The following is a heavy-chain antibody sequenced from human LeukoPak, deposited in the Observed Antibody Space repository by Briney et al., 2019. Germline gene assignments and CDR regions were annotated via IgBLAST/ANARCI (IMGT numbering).Heavy chain of an antibody. V-gene: IGHV1-18*01. D-gene: IGHD1-1*01. J-gene: IGHJ4*02. CDR3: ARASPDLIQGSVDY. Sequence: ASVTVSCKASGYTFTNYGTRWVGQAPGQGVAWMGWISAYHGNTNYPQKLQGRVTMTTDTSTSTAYMELRSLRSDDTAVYYCARASPDLIQGSVDYWGQGTLVTVSS. CDR1: GYTFTNYG. CDR2: ISAYHGNT.